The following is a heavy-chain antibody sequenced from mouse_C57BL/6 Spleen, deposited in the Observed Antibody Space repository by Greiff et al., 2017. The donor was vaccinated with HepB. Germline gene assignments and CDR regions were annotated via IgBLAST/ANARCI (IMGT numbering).Heavy chain of an antibody. Sequence: EVKLMESGPGLVKPSQSLSLTCSVTGYSITSGYYWNWIRQFPGNKLEWMGYISYDGSNNYNPSLKNRISITRDTSKNQFFLKLNSVTTEDTATYYCARGLYGAMDYWGQGTSVTVSS. CDR2: ISYDGSN. CDR1: GYSITSGYY. V-gene: IGHV3-6*01. D-gene: IGHD2-12*01. J-gene: IGHJ4*01. CDR3: ARGLYGAMDY.